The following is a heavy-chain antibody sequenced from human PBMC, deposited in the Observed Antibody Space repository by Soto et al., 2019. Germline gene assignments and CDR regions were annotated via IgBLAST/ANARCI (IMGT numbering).Heavy chain of an antibody. D-gene: IGHD3-3*01. Sequence: GSLRLSCAASGFTFSSYAMSWVRQAPGKGLEWVSAISGSGGSTYYADSVKGRFTISRDNSKNTLYLQMNSLRAEDTAVYYCAKDLGYDLWSGYYGAAEYWGQGT. CDR1: GFTFSSYA. CDR2: ISGSGGST. CDR3: AKDLGYDLWSGYYGAAEY. V-gene: IGHV3-23*01. J-gene: IGHJ4*02.